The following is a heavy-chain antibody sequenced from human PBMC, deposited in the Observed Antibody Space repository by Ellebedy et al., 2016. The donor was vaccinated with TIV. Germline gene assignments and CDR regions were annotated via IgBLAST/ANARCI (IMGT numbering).Heavy chain of an antibody. CDR1: GFTFSSYS. V-gene: IGHV3-21*01. CDR2: ISSSSSYI. D-gene: IGHD2-2*01. J-gene: IGHJ4*02. Sequence: GESLKISXAASGFTFSSYSMNWVRQAPGKGLEWVSSISSSSSYIYYADSVKGRFTISRDNAKNSLYLQMNSLRAEDTAVYYCAKSLRTCTRTTRYAGGSNYGGDCWGQGTLVTVSS. CDR3: AKSLRTCTRTTRYAGGSNYGGDC.